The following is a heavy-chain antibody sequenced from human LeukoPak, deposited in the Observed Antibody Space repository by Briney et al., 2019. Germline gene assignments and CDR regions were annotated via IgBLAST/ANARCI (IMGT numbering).Heavy chain of an antibody. V-gene: IGHV3-30-3*01. CDR1: GFTFSSYA. D-gene: IGHD3-22*01. Sequence: GGSLRLSCAASGFTFSSYAMHWVRQAPGKGLEWVAVISYDGSNKYYADSVKGRFTISRDNSKNTLYLQMNSLRAEDTAVYYCARAYYYDSSATPDYWGQGTLVTVSS. CDR2: ISYDGSNK. CDR3: ARAYYYDSSATPDY. J-gene: IGHJ4*02.